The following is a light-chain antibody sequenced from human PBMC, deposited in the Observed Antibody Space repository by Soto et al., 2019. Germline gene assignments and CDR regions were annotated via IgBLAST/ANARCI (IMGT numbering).Light chain of an antibody. Sequence: DVVMTQSPLSLPVTPGEPASISCRSSQSLLHSNGNNYLGWYLQKPGQSPQLLIYLGSNRASGVHHPFSGSGSGTDFKLKISRAQAEDVGQSYCMQSQQTPRTFGQGTKVEIK. CDR3: MQSQQTPRT. CDR1: QSLLHSNGNNY. CDR2: LGS. V-gene: IGKV2-28*01. J-gene: IGKJ1*01.